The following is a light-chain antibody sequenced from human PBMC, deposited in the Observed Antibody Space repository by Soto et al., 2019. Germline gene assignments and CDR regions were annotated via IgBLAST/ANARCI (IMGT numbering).Light chain of an antibody. CDR3: QQFGSSPRT. Sequence: EIVLTQSPRTLSLSPGERATLSCRARQSVGSDYVAWYQHRPGQAPRLLFSGIFRRATGIPDRFSGSGSGTDFTLTINRLEPEDFAVYYCQQFGSSPRTFGQGTKV. CDR1: QSVGSDY. J-gene: IGKJ1*01. CDR2: GIF. V-gene: IGKV3-20*01.